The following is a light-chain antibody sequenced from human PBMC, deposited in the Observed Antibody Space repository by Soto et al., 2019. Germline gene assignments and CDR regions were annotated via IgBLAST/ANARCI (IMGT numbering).Light chain of an antibody. J-gene: IGLJ2*01. V-gene: IGLV2-14*01. CDR2: VVS. Sequence: QSVLTQPASVSGSPGQSITISCTGTSSDIGGYNYVSWYQQYPGKAPKLMIFVVSDRPSGVSNRFSGSKSGTTASLTISGLQSEDEADYYCSSYTTSSTVVVFGGGTKLTVL. CDR3: SSYTTSSTVVV. CDR1: SSDIGGYNY.